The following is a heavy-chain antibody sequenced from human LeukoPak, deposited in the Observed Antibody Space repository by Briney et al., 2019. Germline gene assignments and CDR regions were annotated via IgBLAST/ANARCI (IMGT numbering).Heavy chain of an antibody. Sequence: SETLSLTCTVSGGSISSYYWSWIRQPAGKGLEWIGRIYTSGSTNYNPSLKSRVTMSVDTSKNQFSLKLSSVTAADTAVYYCARDKIADGSGSYYNGGWRYFDYWGQGTLVTVSS. CDR3: ARDKIADGSGSYYNGGWRYFDY. D-gene: IGHD3-10*01. CDR1: GGSISSYY. J-gene: IGHJ4*02. V-gene: IGHV4-4*07. CDR2: IYTSGST.